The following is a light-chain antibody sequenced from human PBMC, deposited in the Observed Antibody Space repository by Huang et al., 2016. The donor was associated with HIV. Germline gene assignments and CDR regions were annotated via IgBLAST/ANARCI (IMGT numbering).Light chain of an antibody. CDR2: KAS. CDR1: LSISSW. V-gene: IGKV1-5*03. J-gene: IGKJ2*01. Sequence: DIQMTQSPSTLSASVGDRVTITCRASLSISSWLAWYQQKPGKAPKLLIYKASSLESGFPSRFSGSGSGTEFTLTISSLQPDDFATYYCQQYTTYFPTFGQGTKLEIK. CDR3: QQYTTYFPT.